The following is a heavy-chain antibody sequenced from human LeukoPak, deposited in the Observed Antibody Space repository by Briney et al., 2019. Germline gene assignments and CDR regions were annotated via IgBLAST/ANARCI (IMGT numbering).Heavy chain of an antibody. CDR1: GFTFSSYG. Sequence: GGSLRLSCAASGFTFSSYGMSWVRHAPGKGLEWVSAISGSGGSTYYADSVKGRFTISRDNSKNTLYLQMNSLRAEDTAVYYCAKGALWFGECQTDYWGQGTLVSVSS. CDR2: ISGSGGST. V-gene: IGHV3-23*01. CDR3: AKGALWFGECQTDY. D-gene: IGHD3-10*01. J-gene: IGHJ4*02.